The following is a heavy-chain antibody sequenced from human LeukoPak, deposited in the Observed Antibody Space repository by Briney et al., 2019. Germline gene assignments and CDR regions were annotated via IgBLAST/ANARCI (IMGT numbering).Heavy chain of an antibody. V-gene: IGHV1-2*02. CDR2: INPNSGGT. Sequence: ASVKLSCKASGYTFTGYYMHWVRQAPGQGLEWMGWINPNSGGTNYAQKFQGRVTMTRDTSISTAYMELSRLRSDDTAVYYCARPPQASSGWSDPFDYWGQGTLVTVSS. D-gene: IGHD6-19*01. CDR3: ARPPQASSGWSDPFDY. CDR1: GYTFTGYY. J-gene: IGHJ4*02.